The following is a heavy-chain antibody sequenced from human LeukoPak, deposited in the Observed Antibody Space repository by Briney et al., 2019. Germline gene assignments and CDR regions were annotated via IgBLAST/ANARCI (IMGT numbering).Heavy chain of an antibody. J-gene: IGHJ4*02. CDR3: ARDSGRSSSSTDY. V-gene: IGHV3-21*01. D-gene: IGHD6-6*01. Sequence: GGSLRLSCAASGFTFSSYSMNWVRQAPGEGLEWVSSISSSSSYIYYADSVKGRFTISRDNAKNSLYLQMNSLRAEDTAVYYCARDSGRSSSSTDYWGQGTLVTVSS. CDR1: GFTFSSYS. CDR2: ISSSSSYI.